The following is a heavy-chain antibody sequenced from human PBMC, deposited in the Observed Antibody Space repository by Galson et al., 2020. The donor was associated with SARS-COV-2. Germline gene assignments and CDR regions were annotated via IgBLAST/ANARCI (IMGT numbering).Heavy chain of an antibody. D-gene: IGHD3-16*01. J-gene: IGHJ4*02. CDR2: TYSAGSST. CDR3: ARGDMRNDYFDY. V-gene: IGHV3-74*01. CDR1: GFPFSTYS. Sequence: ALHGESPKISCAPSGFPFSTYSLHWVRPAPVKGPLLVPPTYSAGSSTSHADSVKGRFTIPGDDAKNTLYLHMTSLRAEDTAVDYCARGDMRNDYFDYWGQGTLVTVSS.